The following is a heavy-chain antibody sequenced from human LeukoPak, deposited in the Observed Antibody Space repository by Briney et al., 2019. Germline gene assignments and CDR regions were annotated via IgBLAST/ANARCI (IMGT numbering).Heavy chain of an antibody. V-gene: IGHV3-23*01. J-gene: IGHJ1*01. CDR2: ISGSGGST. CDR3: ANSSPTIFGVVKSIQH. Sequence: GGSLRLSCAASGFTFSSYAMSWVRQAPGKGGEGVSAISGSGGSTYYADPVKGRFTISRDNSKNTLYLQMNSLRAEDTAVYYCANSSPTIFGVVKSIQHWGQGTLVTVSS. CDR1: GFTFSSYA. D-gene: IGHD3-3*01.